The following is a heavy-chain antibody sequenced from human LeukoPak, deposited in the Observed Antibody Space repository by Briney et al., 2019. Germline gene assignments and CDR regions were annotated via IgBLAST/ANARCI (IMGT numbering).Heavy chain of an antibody. J-gene: IGHJ4*02. CDR3: ARHWGDYAHFDY. V-gene: IGHV4-4*09. D-gene: IGHD3-16*01. CDR2: IYISGST. CDR1: GGSIGSYY. Sequence: SETLSLTCTVSGGSIGSYYWSWMRQPLGKGLEWIGNIYISGSTNYNPSLKSRVTISVDTSKNQLSLKLSAVTAADTAVYYCARHWGDYAHFDYWGQGILVTVSS.